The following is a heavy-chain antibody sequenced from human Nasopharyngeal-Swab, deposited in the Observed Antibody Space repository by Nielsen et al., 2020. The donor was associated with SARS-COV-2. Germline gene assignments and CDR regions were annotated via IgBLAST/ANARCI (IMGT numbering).Heavy chain of an antibody. Sequence: GGSLRLSFAASGFTFSSYAMSWVRQAPGKRLEWVSVFTGSGVSTYYADSVKGRFTISRDNSKNTLYLQMNSLRAEDTAVDYCARYHAYYDSSGYAYWGQGTLVTVSS. CDR1: GFTFSSYA. CDR3: ARYHAYYDSSGYAY. CDR2: FTGSGVST. J-gene: IGHJ4*02. D-gene: IGHD3-22*01. V-gene: IGHV3-23*01.